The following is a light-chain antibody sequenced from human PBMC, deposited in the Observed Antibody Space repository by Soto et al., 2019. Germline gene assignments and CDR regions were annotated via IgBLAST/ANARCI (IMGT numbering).Light chain of an antibody. CDR1: SSNIGNNY. CDR2: ENN. CDR3: GTWDSSLSVVV. J-gene: IGLJ2*01. Sequence: QSVLTQPPSVSAAPGQKVTISCSGRSSNIGNNYVSWYQQLPGTAPKLLIYENNKRPSGIPDRLSGSKSGTSATLGITGLQTGDEADYYCGTWDSSLSVVVFGGGTKVTVL. V-gene: IGLV1-51*02.